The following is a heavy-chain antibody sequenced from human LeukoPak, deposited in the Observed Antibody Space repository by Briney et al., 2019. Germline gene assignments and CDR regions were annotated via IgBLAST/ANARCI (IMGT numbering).Heavy chain of an antibody. J-gene: IGHJ5*02. CDR1: GFTFSSYS. Sequence: GGSQRLSCAASGFTFSSYSMNWVRQAPGKGLEWVSSISSSSSYIYYADSVKGRFTISRDNAKNSLYLQMNSLRAEDTAVYYCAREPRQIAAAKINWFDPWGQGTLVTVSS. CDR3: AREPRQIAAAKINWFDP. CDR2: ISSSSSYI. D-gene: IGHD6-13*01. V-gene: IGHV3-21*01.